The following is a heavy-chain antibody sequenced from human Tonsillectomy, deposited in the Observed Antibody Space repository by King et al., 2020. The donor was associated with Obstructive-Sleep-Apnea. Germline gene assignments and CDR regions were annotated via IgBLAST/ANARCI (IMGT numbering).Heavy chain of an antibody. CDR2: IKSKTDGGTT. J-gene: IGHJ4*02. CDR3: TTLDYYDSSGYTY. V-gene: IGHV3-15*01. CDR1: GFTFSDAW. D-gene: IGHD3-22*01. Sequence: VQLVESGGGLVKPGGSLRLSCAASGFTFSDAWMSWVRQAPGKGREWVGRIKSKTDGGTTDYAAPVKGRFTISRDDSKNTLYLQMNSLKTEDTAVYFCTTLDYYDSSGYTYWGQGTLVTVSS.